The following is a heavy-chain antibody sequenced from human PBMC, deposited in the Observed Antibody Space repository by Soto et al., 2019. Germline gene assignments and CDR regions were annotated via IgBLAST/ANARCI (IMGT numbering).Heavy chain of an antibody. J-gene: IGHJ5*02. CDR1: RFTLSNYG. V-gene: IGHV3-30*18. D-gene: IGHD6-19*01. CDR3: AKDLNSSGWYNYFDP. CDR2: ISHDGNEK. Sequence: QVQLVESGGGVVQPGRSLRLSCAASRFTLSNYGMHWVRKAPGRGLEWVAMISHDGNEKHYVDSVKGRFTISRDDSKNTLYLQMNSLRPEDTALYYCAKDLNSSGWYNYFDPWGQGTLVTVSS.